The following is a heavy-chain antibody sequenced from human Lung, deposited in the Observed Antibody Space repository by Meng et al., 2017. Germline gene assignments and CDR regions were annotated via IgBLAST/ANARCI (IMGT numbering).Heavy chain of an antibody. J-gene: IGHJ1*01. CDR2: INRDGTKP. V-gene: IGHV3-74*01. Sequence: DVLLGESGGGLVQAGGSLRLSGAAFGFTFTDHWMHWVRQGPGKGLVWVSRINRDGTKPTYADSVKGRFTISRDNAKNTLYLQMNNLRAEDTAFYYCTNDRLNHWGQGALVTVSS. CDR1: GFTFTDHW. CDR3: TNDRLNH. D-gene: IGHD1-1*01.